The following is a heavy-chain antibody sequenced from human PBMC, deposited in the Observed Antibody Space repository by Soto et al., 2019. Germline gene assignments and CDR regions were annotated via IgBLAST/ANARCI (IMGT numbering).Heavy chain of an antibody. Sequence: SETLSLTCTVSGGSISSGGYYWSWIRQHPGKGLEWIGYIYYSGSTYYNPSLKSRVTISVDTSKNQFSLKLSSVTAADTAVYYCARELDYPDAFDIWGQGTMVTVSS. J-gene: IGHJ3*02. V-gene: IGHV4-31*03. CDR3: ARELDYPDAFDI. CDR1: GGSISSGGYY. D-gene: IGHD4-17*01. CDR2: IYYSGST.